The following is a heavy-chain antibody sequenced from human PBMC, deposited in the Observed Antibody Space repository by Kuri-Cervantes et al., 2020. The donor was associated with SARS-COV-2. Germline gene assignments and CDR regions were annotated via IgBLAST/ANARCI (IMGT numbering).Heavy chain of an antibody. V-gene: IGHV1-2*02. CDR1: GYTFTGYY. Sequence: ASVKVSCKASGYTFTGYYMHWVRQAPGQGLEWMGWINPNSGGTNYAQKFQGRVTMTRDTSISTAYMELSRLRSDDTAVYYCASTYCSSTSCYNYHYNYMDVWGKGTTVTVSS. J-gene: IGHJ6*03. D-gene: IGHD2-2*02. CDR3: ASTYCSSTSCYNYHYNYMDV. CDR2: INPNSGGT.